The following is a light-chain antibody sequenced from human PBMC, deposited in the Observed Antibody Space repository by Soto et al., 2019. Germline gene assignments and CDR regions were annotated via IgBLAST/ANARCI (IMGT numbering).Light chain of an antibody. CDR1: SNDVGAYNY. CDR3: YSYTTTNTWL. Sequence: QSALTQPASMSGSPGQSITISCAGTSNDVGAYNYVSWYQHHPGQAPKLMIYEVTNRPSGVSPRFSGSKSGNTASLTISGLQAEDEADYYCYSYTTTNTWLFGGGTNVTVL. CDR2: EVT. J-gene: IGLJ2*01. V-gene: IGLV2-14*01.